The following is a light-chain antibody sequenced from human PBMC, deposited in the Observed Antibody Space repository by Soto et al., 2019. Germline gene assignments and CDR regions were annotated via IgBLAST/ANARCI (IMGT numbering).Light chain of an antibody. CDR2: GAS. Sequence: EIVLTQSPGTLSLSPGERATLSCRASQSVTSRYLAWYQQKPGQAPRPLIYGASSRTTGIPDRFSGSGSGTDFILTISRLVPEDFAVFYCQQYGSSPPLTFGQGTRLEIK. J-gene: IGKJ5*01. CDR3: QQYGSSPPLT. V-gene: IGKV3-20*01. CDR1: QSVTSRY.